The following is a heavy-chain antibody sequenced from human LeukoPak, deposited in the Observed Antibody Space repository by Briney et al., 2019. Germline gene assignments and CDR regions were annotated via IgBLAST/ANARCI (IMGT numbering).Heavy chain of an antibody. D-gene: IGHD3-10*01. J-gene: IGHJ4*02. CDR3: TRDKSAGADTGSSFYY. CDR1: EFTFSSYW. CDR2: IKQDGGET. V-gene: IGHV3-7*03. Sequence: GGSLRLSCAASEFTFSSYWMSWVRQAPGKGLEWVASIKQDGGETYYVDSVKGRFTFSRDNAKNSVYLQMSSLRAEDTAVYYCTRDKSAGADTGSSFYYWGQGALVTVSS.